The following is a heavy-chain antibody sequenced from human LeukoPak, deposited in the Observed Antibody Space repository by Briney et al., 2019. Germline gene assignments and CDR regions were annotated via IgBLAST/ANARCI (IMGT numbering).Heavy chain of an antibody. CDR2: INPNSGGT. CDR1: GYIFTTYR. CDR3: ARGLAIGTYGLGY. V-gene: IGHV1-2*05. Sequence: ASVTVSFTASGYIFTTYRTHWVRLAPGQGLEWMGRINPNSGGTDYAQKFQGRVTMTRDTSIFTSYMELTGLTSDDTGVYYCARGLAIGTYGLGYWGQGTFVTVSS. D-gene: IGHD1-1*01. J-gene: IGHJ4*02.